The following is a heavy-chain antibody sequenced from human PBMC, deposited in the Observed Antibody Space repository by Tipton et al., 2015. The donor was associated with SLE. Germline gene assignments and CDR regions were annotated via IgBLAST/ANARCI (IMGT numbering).Heavy chain of an antibody. CDR2: IWYDGSNK. CDR1: RFTFSSYG. J-gene: IGHJ6*03. D-gene: IGHD4-11*01. V-gene: IGHV3-30*18. Sequence: SLRLSCAASRFTFSSYGMHWVRQAPGKGLEWVAVIWYDGSNKYYADSVKGRFTISRDNSKNTLYLQMNSLRAEDTAVYYCAKDSGLQFYYYMDVWGKGTTVTISS. CDR3: AKDSGLQFYYYMDV.